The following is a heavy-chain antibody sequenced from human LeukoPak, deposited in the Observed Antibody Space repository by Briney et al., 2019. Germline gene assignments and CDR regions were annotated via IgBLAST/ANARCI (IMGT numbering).Heavy chain of an antibody. Sequence: GGSLRLSCAASGFTFSSYAMSWVRQAPGKGLEWVSIIYSGGATFYADSVKGRFTISRENSKNTLWLQMNSLRAEDTAVYYCARFLYDFLTGPFDYGGQETLVTVSS. V-gene: IGHV3-66*01. CDR2: IYSGGAT. D-gene: IGHD3-9*01. J-gene: IGHJ4*02. CDR1: GFTFSSYA. CDR3: ARFLYDFLTGPFDY.